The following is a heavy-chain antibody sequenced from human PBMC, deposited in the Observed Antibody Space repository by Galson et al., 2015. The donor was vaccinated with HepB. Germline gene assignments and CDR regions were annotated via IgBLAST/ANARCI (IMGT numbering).Heavy chain of an antibody. D-gene: IGHD3-10*01. CDR2: ISYSGST. J-gene: IGHJ4*02. CDR1: GGSISSNSYY. Sequence: LSLTCTVSGGSISSNSYYWGWIRQPPGKGLEWIASISYSGSTYYNPSLKSRVTISVDTSKNQFSLKVNSVTAADTAVYFCARLGGYSHSWSYYNSPFNFWGQGTLVTVSS. V-gene: IGHV4-39*01. CDR3: ARLGGYSHSWSYYNSPFNF.